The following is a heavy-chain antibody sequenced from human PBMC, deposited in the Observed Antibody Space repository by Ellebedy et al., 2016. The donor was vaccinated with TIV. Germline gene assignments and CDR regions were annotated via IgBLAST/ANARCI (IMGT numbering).Heavy chain of an antibody. CDR1: GFSLSTSGVG. V-gene: IGHV2-5*01. D-gene: IGHD2-2*01. Sequence: SGPTLVKPTQTLTLTCTFSGFSLSTSGVGVGWIRQPPGKALEWLALIYWNDDKRYSPSLKSRLTVTKDTSKNQVVLTMTNMDPVDTATYYCAHRGGCCSSTSCLPAGWFDPWGQGTLVTVSS. J-gene: IGHJ5*02. CDR2: IYWNDDK. CDR3: AHRGGCCSSTSCLPAGWFDP.